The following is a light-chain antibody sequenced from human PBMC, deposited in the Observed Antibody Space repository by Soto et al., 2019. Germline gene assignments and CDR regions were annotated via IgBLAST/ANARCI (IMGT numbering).Light chain of an antibody. CDR2: GNS. CDR3: QSYDSSLSGSEV. J-gene: IGLJ1*01. V-gene: IGLV1-40*01. Sequence: PGQRVTISCPGSSSNIGAGYDVHWYQQLPGTAPKLLIYGNSNRPSGVPDRFSGSKSGTSASLAITGLQAEDEADYYCQSYDSSLSGSEVFGTGTKVTVL. CDR1: SSNIGAGYD.